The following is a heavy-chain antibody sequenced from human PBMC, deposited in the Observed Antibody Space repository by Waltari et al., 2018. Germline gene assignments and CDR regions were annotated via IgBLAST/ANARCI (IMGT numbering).Heavy chain of an antibody. CDR3: ARDTLWGCSGGSCYAT. V-gene: IGHV4-38-2*02. Sequence: VQLQESGPGLVKPSETLSLTCAVSGYSISRCYYWGWIRQPPGKGLEWIGSIYHSGSTYYNPSLKSRVTISVDTSKNQFSLKLSSVTAADTAVYYCARDTLWGCSGGSCYATWGQGTLVTVSS. J-gene: IGHJ4*02. CDR1: GYSISRCYY. D-gene: IGHD2-15*01. CDR2: IYHSGST.